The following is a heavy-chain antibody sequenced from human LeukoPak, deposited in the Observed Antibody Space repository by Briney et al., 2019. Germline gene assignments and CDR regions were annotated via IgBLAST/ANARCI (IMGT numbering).Heavy chain of an antibody. CDR2: IWSDGSNK. CDR1: GFTFSSYG. Sequence: GGSLRLSCAASGFTFSSYGMHWVRQTPGKGLEWVAIIWSDGSNKYYADSVKGRFTISRDNSKNTLYLQMNSLRAEDTAVYYCARYDARYGMDVWGQGTTVTVSS. V-gene: IGHV3-33*01. J-gene: IGHJ6*02. D-gene: IGHD1-1*01. CDR3: ARYDARYGMDV.